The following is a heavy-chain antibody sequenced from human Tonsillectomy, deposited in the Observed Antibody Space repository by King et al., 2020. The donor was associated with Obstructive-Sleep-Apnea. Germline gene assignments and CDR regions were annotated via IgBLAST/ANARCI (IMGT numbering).Heavy chain of an antibody. CDR3: AKETFSGCTKIDY. Sequence: VQLVESGGGVVQPGRSLRLSCAASGFTFNSFGMHWVRQTPGKGLEWVAVISHDGSNKYYGDSVKGRFTISRDNSKNTLYLQMNSLRVEDTAVYYCAKETFSGCTKIDYWGQGTLVTVSS. CDR1: GFTFNSFG. D-gene: IGHD6-19*01. CDR2: ISHDGSNK. V-gene: IGHV3-30*18. J-gene: IGHJ4*02.